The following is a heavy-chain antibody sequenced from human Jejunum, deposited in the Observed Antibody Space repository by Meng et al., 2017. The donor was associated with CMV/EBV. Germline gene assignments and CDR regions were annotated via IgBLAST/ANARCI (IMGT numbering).Heavy chain of an antibody. V-gene: IGHV3-53*01. Sequence: VRLGGSGGGLIQPAVSLGLSCAASGFTFSTSYMRWVRQAPGKGLEWVSVIYSGGSSYYTGSVKGRFTISRDNFKNTLSLQMNSLTADDTAVYYCARGGAAAGSESWGQGTLVTVSS. J-gene: IGHJ4*02. CDR3: ARGGAAAGSES. CDR2: IYSGGSS. D-gene: IGHD6-13*01. CDR1: GFTFSTSY.